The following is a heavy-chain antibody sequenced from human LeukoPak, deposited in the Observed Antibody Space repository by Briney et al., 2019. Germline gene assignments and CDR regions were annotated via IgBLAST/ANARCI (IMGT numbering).Heavy chain of an antibody. CDR3: ATYSSLNRREFQY. V-gene: IGHV3-7*01. J-gene: IGHJ1*01. CDR1: GFTFSSYW. Sequence: GGSLRLSCAASGFTFSSYWMSWVRQAPGKGLEWVANIKQDGSVKYYVDSVKGRFTISRDNAKNSLYLQMNSLRAEDTAVYYCATYSSLNRREFQYWGQGTLLTVSS. CDR2: IKQDGSVK. D-gene: IGHD3-22*01.